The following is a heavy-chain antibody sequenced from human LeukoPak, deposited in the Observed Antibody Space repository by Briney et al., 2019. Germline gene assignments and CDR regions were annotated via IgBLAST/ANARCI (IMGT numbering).Heavy chain of an antibody. CDR2: IYTSGST. CDR3: ARLVDSSSSFVFDY. Sequence: PSETLSLTCTVSGGSISSYYWSWIRQPPGKGLEWIGYIYTSGSTNYNPSLKSRVTISVDTSKNQFPLKLSSVTAADTAVYYCARLVDSSSSFVFDYWGQGTLVTVSS. J-gene: IGHJ4*02. CDR1: GGSISSYY. D-gene: IGHD6-6*01. V-gene: IGHV4-4*09.